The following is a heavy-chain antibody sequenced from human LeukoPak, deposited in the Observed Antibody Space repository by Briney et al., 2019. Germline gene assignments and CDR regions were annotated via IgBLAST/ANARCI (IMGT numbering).Heavy chain of an antibody. J-gene: IGHJ4*02. CDR2: INHSGST. V-gene: IGHV4-34*01. Sequence: SETLSLTCAVYGVSFSGYYWSWIRQPPGKGLEWIGEINHSGSTNYNPSLKSRVTISVDTSKNQFSLQLSSVTAADTAVYYCARGPVLRFFVRLKAAYDILTGYFDYWGQGTLVTVSS. CDR1: GVSFSGYY. CDR3: ARGPVLRFFVRLKAAYDILTGYFDY. D-gene: IGHD3-9*01.